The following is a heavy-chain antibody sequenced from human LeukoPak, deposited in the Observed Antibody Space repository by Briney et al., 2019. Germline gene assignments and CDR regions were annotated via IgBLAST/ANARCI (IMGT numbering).Heavy chain of an antibody. D-gene: IGHD5/OR15-5a*01. CDR1: GFTFEDYV. V-gene: IGHV3-9*01. Sequence: GGSLRLSCAASGFTFEDYVMHWVRQAPGKGLEWVSGITSSSGSAGYADSVKGRFTISRDNAKNSLYLQMNTLRTEDTAFYYCAKEIKLYDGGYFDYWGQGTLVTVSS. CDR2: ITSSSGSA. J-gene: IGHJ4*02. CDR3: AKEIKLYDGGYFDY.